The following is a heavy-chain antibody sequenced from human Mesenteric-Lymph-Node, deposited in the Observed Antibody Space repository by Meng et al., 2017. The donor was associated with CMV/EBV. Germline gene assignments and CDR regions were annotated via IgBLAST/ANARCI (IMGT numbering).Heavy chain of an antibody. CDR2: VSRSGLVT. J-gene: IGHJ4*02. CDR1: GFTFNDYE. V-gene: IGHV3-48*03. D-gene: IGHD3-3*01. Sequence: GESLKISCAASGFTFNDYEMNWVRQAPGKGPEWISYVSRSGLVTYYADSVEGRFTISRDNAKNSLYLQMNSLRAEDTAVYYCAKPFWSGYYYFDYWGQGTLVTVSS. CDR3: AKPFWSGYYYFDY.